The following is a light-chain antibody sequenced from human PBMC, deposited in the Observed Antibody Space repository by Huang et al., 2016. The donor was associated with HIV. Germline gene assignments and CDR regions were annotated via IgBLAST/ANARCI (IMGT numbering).Light chain of an antibody. CDR3: QQFHSAPQT. Sequence: DIQMTQSPSSLSASVGDRVTITCRASQGITNSLAWHYQKPGKAPKLLLYAAARLHSGVPSRVSGSGSETDYTLTISSLEPEDFATYYCQQFHSAPQTFGQGTKLEIK. J-gene: IGKJ2*01. CDR1: QGITNS. CDR2: AAA. V-gene: IGKV1-NL1*01.